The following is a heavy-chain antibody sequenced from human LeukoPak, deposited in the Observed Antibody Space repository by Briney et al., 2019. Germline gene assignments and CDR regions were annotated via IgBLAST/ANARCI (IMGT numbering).Heavy chain of an antibody. CDR2: ISGSGGST. V-gene: IGHV3-23*01. CDR1: GFTFSSYA. CDR3: AKDRQQWFGERGTYFDY. J-gene: IGHJ4*02. Sequence: GGSLRLSCAASGFTFSSYAMSWVRQAPGKGLEWVSAISGSGGSTYYADSVKGRFTISRGNSKNTLYLQMNSLRAEDTAVYYCAKDRQQWFGERGTYFDYWGQGTLVTVSS. D-gene: IGHD3-10*01.